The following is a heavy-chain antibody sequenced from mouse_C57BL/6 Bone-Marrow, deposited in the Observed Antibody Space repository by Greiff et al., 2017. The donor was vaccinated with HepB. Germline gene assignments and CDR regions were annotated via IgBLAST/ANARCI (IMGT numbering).Heavy chain of an antibody. Sequence: EADGGLVQPKGSLKLSCAASGFTFNTYAMHWVRQAPGKGLEWVARIRSKSSNYATYYADSVKDRFTISRDDSQSMLYLQMNNLKTEDTAMYYCVGGGPLRPYFDVWGTETTVTVSS. V-gene: IGHV10-3*01. CDR2: IRSKSSNYAT. J-gene: IGHJ1*03. CDR1: GFTFNTYA. D-gene: IGHD2-12*01. CDR3: VGGGPLRPYFDV.